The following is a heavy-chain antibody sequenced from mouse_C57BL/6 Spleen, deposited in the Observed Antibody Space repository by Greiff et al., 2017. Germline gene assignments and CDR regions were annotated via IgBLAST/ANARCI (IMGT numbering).Heavy chain of an antibody. CDR1: GYSITSGYD. V-gene: IGHV3-1*01. CDR3: AREGPGGDVHFDV. D-gene: IGHD3-3*01. Sequence: DVHLVESGPGMVKPSQSLSLTCTVTGYSITSGYDWHWIRHFPGNKLEWMGYISYSGSTNYNPSLKSRISITHDTSKNHFFLKLNSVTTEDTATYYCAREGPGGDVHFDVWGTGTTVTVSS. J-gene: IGHJ1*03. CDR2: ISYSGST.